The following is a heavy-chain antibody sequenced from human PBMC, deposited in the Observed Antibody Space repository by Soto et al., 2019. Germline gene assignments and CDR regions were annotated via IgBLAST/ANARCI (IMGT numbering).Heavy chain of an antibody. CDR3: VTSNNLFHSYYDN. D-gene: IGHD1-1*01. CDR2: INHSGKI. V-gene: IGHV4-34*01. CDR1: GGSPNAYY. Sequence: SETLSLTXEVYGGSPNAYYWTWIRQAPGKGLEWIGEINHSGKIHYNPSLESRLSISADTSKRQFALTLTSVTAADAAMYYCVTSNNLFHSYYDNWGQGTLVT. J-gene: IGHJ4*02.